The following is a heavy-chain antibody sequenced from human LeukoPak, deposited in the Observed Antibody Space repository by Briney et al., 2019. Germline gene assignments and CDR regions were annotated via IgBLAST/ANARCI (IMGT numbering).Heavy chain of an antibody. V-gene: IGHV4-61*02. CDR2: IYTSGST. J-gene: IGHJ6*04. CDR1: GGPISSGSYY. CDR3: ARWTYGSDV. Sequence: PSQTLSLTCTVSGGPISSGSYYWSWIRQPAGKGLEWIGRIYTSGSTNYNPSLKSRVTISVDTSKNQFSLKLSSVTAADTAVYYCARWTYGSDVWGKGTTVTVSS. D-gene: IGHD3-10*01.